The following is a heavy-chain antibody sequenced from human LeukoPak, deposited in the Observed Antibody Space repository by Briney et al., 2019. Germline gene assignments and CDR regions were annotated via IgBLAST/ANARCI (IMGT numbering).Heavy chain of an antibody. CDR1: GYSFTSYW. D-gene: IGHD2-21*02. J-gene: IGHJ1*01. V-gene: IGHV5-51*01. CDR3: ARLAYCGGDCYWRELEYFQH. CDR2: IYPGDSDT. Sequence: GESLKISCKGPGYSFTSYWIGWVRQMPGKGLEWMGIIYPGDSDTRYSPSFQGQVTISADKSISTAYLQWSSLKASDTAMYYCARLAYCGGDCYWRELEYFQHWGQGTLVTVSS.